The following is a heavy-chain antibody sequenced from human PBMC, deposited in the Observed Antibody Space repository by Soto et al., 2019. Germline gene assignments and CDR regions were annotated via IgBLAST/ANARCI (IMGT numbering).Heavy chain of an antibody. J-gene: IGHJ6*03. CDR2: ISGSGGST. V-gene: IGHV3-23*01. D-gene: IGHD4-4*01. CDR3: AREKAGASNYGAWGYYYYYMDV. Sequence: GSLRLSCAASGFTFSSYAMSWVRQAPGKGLECVSAISGSGGSTYYADSVKGRFTISRDNSKNTLYLQLNSLRAEDTAVYYCAREKAGASNYGAWGYYYYYMDVWGKGTTVTVSS. CDR1: GFTFSSYA.